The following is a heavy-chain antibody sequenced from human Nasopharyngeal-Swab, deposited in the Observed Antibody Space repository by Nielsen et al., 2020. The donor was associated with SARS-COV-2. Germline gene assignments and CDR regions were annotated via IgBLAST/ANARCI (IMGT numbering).Heavy chain of an antibody. J-gene: IGHJ4*02. CDR1: GDSVSTNFVA. CDR2: TYYRSKWYN. V-gene: IGHV6-1*01. Sequence: SETLSLTCAISGDSVSTNFVAWNWIRQSPSSGLEWLGRTYYRSKWYNDYAVSVKSRLTTNPDTSKNQFSLQLNSVTPEYTAVYYCARGDWGHFDYWRQGTLVTVSS. CDR3: ARGDWGHFDY. D-gene: IGHD7-27*01.